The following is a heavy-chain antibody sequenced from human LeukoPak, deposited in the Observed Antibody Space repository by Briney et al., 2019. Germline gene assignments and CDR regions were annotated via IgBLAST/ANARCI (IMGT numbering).Heavy chain of an antibody. CDR1: GFTFSSYG. Sequence: GGSLRLSCAASGFTFSSYGMHWVRQAPGKGLEWVAVISYDGSNKYYADSVKGRFTISRDNSKNTLYLQMNSLRAEDTAVYYCAKDLLVVVTAMADYWGQGTTVTVSS. CDR2: ISYDGSNK. D-gene: IGHD2-21*02. J-gene: IGHJ4*03. V-gene: IGHV3-30*18. CDR3: AKDLLVVVTAMADY.